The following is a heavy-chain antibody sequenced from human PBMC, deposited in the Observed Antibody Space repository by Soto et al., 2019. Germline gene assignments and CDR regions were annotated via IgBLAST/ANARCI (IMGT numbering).Heavy chain of an antibody. Sequence: QVHLVQSGAEVKKPGASVKVSCKASAYTFTNYGINWVRQAPGQGLEWMGWVSTYNGDTKYAQKLKGRVNMTTDRSTSTANMELRSLISDYTAVYYCARGYCNRPSCSGRDWFDPWGQGTLVTVSP. CDR2: VSTYNGDT. CDR3: ARGYCNRPSCSGRDWFDP. CDR1: AYTFTNYG. V-gene: IGHV1-18*01. D-gene: IGHD2-2*01. J-gene: IGHJ5*02.